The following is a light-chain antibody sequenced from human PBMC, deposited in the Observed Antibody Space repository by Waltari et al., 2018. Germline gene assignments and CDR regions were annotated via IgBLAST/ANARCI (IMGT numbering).Light chain of an antibody. Sequence: QSALTQPASVSGSPGQSITIPCTGTSSDVGNYNFVSWDQQRPGKAPKLIVYKDYERPSGVPDRFSASKSGTSASLAISGLRSDDEADYYCATWDDSLNGWVFGGGTKLTVL. CDR3: ATWDDSLNGWV. CDR2: KDY. J-gene: IGLJ3*02. CDR1: SSDVGNYNF. V-gene: IGLV2-14*02.